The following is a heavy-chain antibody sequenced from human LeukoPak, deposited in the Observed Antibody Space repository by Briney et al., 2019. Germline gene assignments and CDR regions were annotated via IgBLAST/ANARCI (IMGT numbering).Heavy chain of an antibody. J-gene: IGHJ4*02. CDR2: LRGNGDA. Sequence: GGSLRLSCVASGFTCSSYAMSWVRETPARGLEWVSSLRGNGDAFYADSVKGRFTLSRDESRNTVYLQLNKLRVEDTAIYYCAKASWVSTADAVLWGQGTVVTVFS. CDR3: AKASWVSTADAVL. CDR1: GFTCSSYA. V-gene: IGHV3-23*01. D-gene: IGHD3-16*01.